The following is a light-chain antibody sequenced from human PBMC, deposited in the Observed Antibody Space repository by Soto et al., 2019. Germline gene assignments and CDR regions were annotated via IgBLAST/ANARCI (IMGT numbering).Light chain of an antibody. CDR3: QQYDNLPLT. V-gene: IGKV1-33*01. CDR1: HDIRNY. CDR2: DAS. Sequence: DIQMTQSPSSLSASVGDRVTITCQASHDIRNYLNWYQRKPGQAPKLLIHDASRLQTGVPSRFSGSGSGTDFIFTITSLQPDDIATYHCQQYDNLPLTFGGGTKVEI. J-gene: IGKJ4*01.